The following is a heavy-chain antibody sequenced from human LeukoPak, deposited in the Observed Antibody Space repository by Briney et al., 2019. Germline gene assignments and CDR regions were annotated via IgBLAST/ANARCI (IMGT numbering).Heavy chain of an antibody. Sequence: GGSLRPSCAASGFTFSTYWMHWVRQAPGKGLVWVSRIKSDGGTNYADSVKGRCTISRDNAKKTVSLQMNSLRPEDTGVYYCARAPSEIGGYFPEYFRHWGQGTLVTVSS. CDR1: GFTFSTYW. D-gene: IGHD3-22*01. CDR3: ARAPSEIGGYFPEYFRH. V-gene: IGHV3-74*01. CDR2: IKSDGGT. J-gene: IGHJ1*01.